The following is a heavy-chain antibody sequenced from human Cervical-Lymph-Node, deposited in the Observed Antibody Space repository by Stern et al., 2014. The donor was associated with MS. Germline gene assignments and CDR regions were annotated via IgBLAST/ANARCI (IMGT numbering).Heavy chain of an antibody. CDR1: GYTFTNYA. Sequence: LVESGAEVKKPGASVKVSCKASGYTFTNYALHWVRQAPGQRPEWMGWIHPGNGDAKYSQNFQDRVTITRDTSANTVYMELRSLRVEDTAMYYCARGYSTTYLDYWGQGTLGTVSS. J-gene: IGHJ4*02. V-gene: IGHV1-3*01. CDR3: ARGYSTTYLDY. CDR2: IHPGNGDA. D-gene: IGHD6-13*01.